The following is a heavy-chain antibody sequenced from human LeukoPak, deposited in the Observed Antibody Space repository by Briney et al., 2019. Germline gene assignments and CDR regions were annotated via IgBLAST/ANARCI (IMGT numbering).Heavy chain of an antibody. Sequence: ASVKVSCKASGYTFTSYGISWVRQAPGQGLEWMGWISAYNGNTNYAQKLQGRVTMTTDTSTSTAYMELRSLRSDDTAVYYCASGGLYGGNSLAFDIWGQGTMVTVSS. CDR3: ASGGLYGGNSLAFDI. J-gene: IGHJ3*02. CDR2: ISAYNGNT. CDR1: GYTFTSYG. D-gene: IGHD4-23*01. V-gene: IGHV1-18*01.